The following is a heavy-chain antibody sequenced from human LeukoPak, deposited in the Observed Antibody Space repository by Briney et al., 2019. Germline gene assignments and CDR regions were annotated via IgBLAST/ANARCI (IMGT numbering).Heavy chain of an antibody. CDR1: GFTFSSYG. D-gene: IGHD4-17*01. V-gene: IGHV3-33*06. J-gene: IGHJ4*02. Sequence: GRSLRLSCAASGFTFSSYGMHWVRQAPGKGLEWVAVIWYDGSNKYYADSVKGLFTISRDNSKNTLYLQMNSLRAEDTAVYYCAKDSTVTTSHFDYWGQGTLVTVSS. CDR2: IWYDGSNK. CDR3: AKDSTVTTSHFDY.